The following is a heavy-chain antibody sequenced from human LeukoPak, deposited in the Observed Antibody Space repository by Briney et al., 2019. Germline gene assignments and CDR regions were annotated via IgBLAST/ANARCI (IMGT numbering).Heavy chain of an antibody. Sequence: SETLSLTCTVSGGSISSSSYYWGWIRQPPGRGLEWIGSIYHSGNTYYNPSLKSRVTISVDTSENQLSLKLSSVTATDTAVYYCARRTTYFGWRPSESPSCFDYWGQGTLVTVSS. CDR3: ARRTTYFGWRPSESPSCFDY. V-gene: IGHV4-39*01. CDR2: IYHSGNT. CDR1: GGSISSSSYY. D-gene: IGHD3-9*01. J-gene: IGHJ4*02.